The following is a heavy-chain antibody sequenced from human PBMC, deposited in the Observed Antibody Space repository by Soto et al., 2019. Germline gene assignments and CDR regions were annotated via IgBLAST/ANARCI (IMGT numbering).Heavy chain of an antibody. Sequence: QVQLVQSGAEVKKPGSSVKVSCKASGGTFSSYAISWVRQAPGQGLEWMGGIIPIFGTANYAQKFQGRVTITADESTSTAYMELSSLRSEDTAVYYCARGQGIQLWLGDYDYYGMDVWGQGTTVTVSS. D-gene: IGHD5-18*01. CDR2: IIPIFGTA. CDR1: GGTFSSYA. J-gene: IGHJ6*02. CDR3: ARGQGIQLWLGDYDYYGMDV. V-gene: IGHV1-69*01.